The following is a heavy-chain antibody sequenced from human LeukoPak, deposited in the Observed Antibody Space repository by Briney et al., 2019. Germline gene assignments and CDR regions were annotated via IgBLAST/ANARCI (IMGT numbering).Heavy chain of an antibody. Sequence: GGSLRLSCAASGFSFSSYGIHWVRQAPGKGLEWVAVIGYDGSNKYYADSVKGRFTISRDNSKNTLYLQMNSLRTEDTAVYFCAKEIYYDSSAFFDYWGQGTLVTVSA. CDR2: IGYDGSNK. CDR3: AKEIYYDSSAFFDY. D-gene: IGHD3-22*01. V-gene: IGHV3-30*18. J-gene: IGHJ4*02. CDR1: GFSFSSYG.